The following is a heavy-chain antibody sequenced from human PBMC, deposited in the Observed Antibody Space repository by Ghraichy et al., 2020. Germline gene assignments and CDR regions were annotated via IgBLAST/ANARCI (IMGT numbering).Heavy chain of an antibody. CDR1: GFTFDDYA. Sequence: GGSLRLSCAASGFTFDDYAMHWVRQAPGKGLEWVSGISWNSGSIGYADSVKGRFTISRDNAKNSLYLQMNSLRAEDTALYYCAKDVGIGGDLLQGAFDIWGQGTMVTVSS. CDR3: AKDVGIGGDLLQGAFDI. J-gene: IGHJ3*02. D-gene: IGHD2-21*02. CDR2: ISWNSGSI. V-gene: IGHV3-9*01.